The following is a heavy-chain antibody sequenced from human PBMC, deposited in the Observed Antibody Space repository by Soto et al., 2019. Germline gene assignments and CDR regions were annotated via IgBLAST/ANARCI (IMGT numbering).Heavy chain of an antibody. J-gene: IGHJ4*02. D-gene: IGHD1-26*01. V-gene: IGHV1-2*02. CDR3: GRGRSGQIVVFY. CDR2: IGPESGAT. Sequence: VASVEVSCKASGYTFTGHYIHWVRQAPEQGPEWMGEIGPESGATRYAKKFQGRVTMTRDTSITTVYMELNNLSPDDTAVYYCGRGRSGQIVVFYWGQGTPVTVSS. CDR1: GYTFTGHY.